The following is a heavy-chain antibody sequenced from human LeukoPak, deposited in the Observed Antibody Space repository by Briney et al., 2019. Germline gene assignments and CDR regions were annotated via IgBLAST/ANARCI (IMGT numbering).Heavy chain of an antibody. CDR1: GGSFSGYY. CDR3: ARGRPYYDFWSGYQNWFDP. V-gene: IGHV4-34*01. Sequence: SETLSLTCAVYGGSFSGYYWSWIRRPPGKGLEWIGEINHSGSTNYNPSLKSRVTISVDTSKNQFSLKLSSVTAADTAVYYCARGRPYYDFWSGYQNWFDPWGQGTLVTVSS. J-gene: IGHJ5*02. CDR2: INHSGST. D-gene: IGHD3-3*01.